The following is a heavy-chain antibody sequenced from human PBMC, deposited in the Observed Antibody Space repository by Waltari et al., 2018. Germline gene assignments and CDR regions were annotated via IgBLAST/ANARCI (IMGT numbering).Heavy chain of an antibody. D-gene: IGHD3-10*01. Sequence: QVQLQQWGAGLLKPSETLSLTCAVYGGSFSGYYWSWIRQPPGQGLEGIGENNHRGSTNYNPSPKSRVPISVDTSKNQFSLKLSSVTAADTAVYYCARAPYYGSGGNDYWGQGTLVTVSS. V-gene: IGHV4-34*01. CDR2: NNHRGST. CDR3: ARAPYYGSGGNDY. J-gene: IGHJ4*02. CDR1: GGSFSGYY.